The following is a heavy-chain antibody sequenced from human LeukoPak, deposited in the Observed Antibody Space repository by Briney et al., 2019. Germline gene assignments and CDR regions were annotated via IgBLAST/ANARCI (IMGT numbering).Heavy chain of an antibody. Sequence: GGSLRLSCAASGFTFSAYAMAWVRQAPGKGLEWVSTISGSGGTTYSADSVKGRFTISRDNSKNILYLQVDSLRAGDTAVYYCAKDYYYDSSGYYYGDAFDIWGQGTMVTVSS. CDR2: ISGSGGTT. CDR3: AKDYYYDSSGYYYGDAFDI. V-gene: IGHV3-23*01. J-gene: IGHJ3*02. D-gene: IGHD3-22*01. CDR1: GFTFSAYA.